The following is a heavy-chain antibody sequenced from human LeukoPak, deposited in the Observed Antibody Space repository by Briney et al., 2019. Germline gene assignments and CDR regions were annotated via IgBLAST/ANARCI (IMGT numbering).Heavy chain of an antibody. D-gene: IGHD6-19*01. CDR3: TREFYRSGWNVDY. V-gene: IGHV3-23*01. J-gene: IGHJ4*02. CDR2: IIGGGGET. Sequence: GGSLRPSCAASGFTFSSHAMSWVRQAPGKGLEWVSGIIGGGGETNYADSVKGRFSISTDNSKNTLYLQMNSLRVEDTALYYCTREFYRSGWNVDYWGQGTLVTVSS. CDR1: GFTFSSHA.